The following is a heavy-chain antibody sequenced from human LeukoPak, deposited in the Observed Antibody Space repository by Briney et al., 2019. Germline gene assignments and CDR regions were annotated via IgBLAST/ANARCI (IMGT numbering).Heavy chain of an antibody. J-gene: IGHJ4*02. CDR2: ISSSSSYI. D-gene: IGHD5-12*01. CDR3: ARAGGYSGYEDY. V-gene: IGHV3-21*01. CDR1: GFTFSSYS. Sequence: TGGSLRLSCAASGFTFSSYSMNWVRQAPGKGLEWVSSISSSSSYIYYADSVKGRFTISRDNAKNSLYLQMNSLRAEDTAVYYCARAGGYSGYEDYWGQGTLVTVSS.